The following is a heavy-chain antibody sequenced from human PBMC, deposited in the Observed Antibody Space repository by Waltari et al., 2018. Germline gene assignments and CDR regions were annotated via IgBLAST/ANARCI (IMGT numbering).Heavy chain of an antibody. V-gene: IGHV4-34*01. D-gene: IGHD1-26*01. CDR1: GGSFSGYY. CDR3: ARGWVGATTFDY. Sequence: QVQLQQWGAGLLKPSETLSLTCAVYGGSFSGYYWSWIRQPPGKGLEWIGEINHSGSTNYNPSLKSRVTISVDTSKNQFSLKLSSVTAADTAVYYSARGWVGATTFDYWGQGTLVTVSS. J-gene: IGHJ4*02. CDR2: INHSGST.